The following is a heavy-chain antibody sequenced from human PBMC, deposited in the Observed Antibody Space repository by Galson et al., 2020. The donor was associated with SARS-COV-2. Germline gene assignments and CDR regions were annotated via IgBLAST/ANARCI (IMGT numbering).Heavy chain of an antibody. Sequence: SETLSLTCAVSGGSISSSNWWSWVRQPPGKGLEWIGEIYHSGSTNYNPSLKSRVTISVDTSKNQFSLKLSSVTAADTAVYYCARAIWSNSEGNYFDYWGQGTLVTVSS. CDR1: GGSISSSNW. V-gene: IGHV4-4*02. CDR3: ARAIWSNSEGNYFDY. J-gene: IGHJ4*02. CDR2: IYHSGST. D-gene: IGHD4-4*01.